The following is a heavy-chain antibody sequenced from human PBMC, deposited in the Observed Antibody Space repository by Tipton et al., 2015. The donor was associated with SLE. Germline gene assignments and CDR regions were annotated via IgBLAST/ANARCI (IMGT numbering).Heavy chain of an antibody. D-gene: IGHD2-8*02. CDR1: GFTFSSYG. CDR3: AREVTGTGGDYYYYGMDV. V-gene: IGHV3-30*02. CDR2: IRCDGSNK. Sequence: SLRLFCAASGFTFSSYGMHWVRQAPGKGLEWVAFIRCDGSNKYYADSVKGRFTISRDNSKNTLYLQMNSLRAEDTAVYYCAREVTGTGGDYYYYGMDVWGQGTTVTVSS. J-gene: IGHJ6*02.